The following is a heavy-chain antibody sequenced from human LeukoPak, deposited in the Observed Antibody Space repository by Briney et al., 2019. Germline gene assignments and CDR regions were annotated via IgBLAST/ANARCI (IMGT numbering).Heavy chain of an antibody. V-gene: IGHV4-4*07. Sequence: SETLSLTCTVSGGSISSYYWSWIRQPAGKGLEWIGRIYTSGSTYYNPSLKSRVTISVDTSKNHFSLKLSSVTAADTAVYYCARDLSRIRLGELSLRNWFDPWGQGTLVTVSS. CDR2: IYTSGST. CDR3: ARDLSRIRLGELSLRNWFDP. J-gene: IGHJ5*02. CDR1: GGSISSYY. D-gene: IGHD3-16*02.